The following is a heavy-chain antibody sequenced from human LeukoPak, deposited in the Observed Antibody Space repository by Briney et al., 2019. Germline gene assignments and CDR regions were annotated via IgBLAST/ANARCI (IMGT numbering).Heavy chain of an antibody. J-gene: IGHJ4*02. CDR1: GFTFSSYA. CDR3: ARARDGYNTDY. CDR2: ISSNGGST. D-gene: IGHD5-24*01. V-gene: IGHV3-64*01. Sequence: SGGSLRLSCAASGFTFSSYAMHWVRQAPGKGLEYVSVISSNGGSTYYANSVKGRFTISRDNSKNTLYLQMGSLRAEDMAVYYCARARDGYNTDYWGQGTLVTVSS.